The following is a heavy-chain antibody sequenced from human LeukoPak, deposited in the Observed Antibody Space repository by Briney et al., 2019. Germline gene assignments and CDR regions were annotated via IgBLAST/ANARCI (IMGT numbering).Heavy chain of an antibody. V-gene: IGHV3-33*06. CDR3: ANLKRPVVVVAANGFDY. CDR1: GFTFSSYG. CDR2: IWYDGSNK. Sequence: GGSLRLSCAASGFTFSSYGMHWVRQAPGKGLEWVAVIWYDGSNKYYADSVKGRFTISRDNSKNTLYLQMNSLRAEDTAVYYCANLKRPVVVVAANGFDYWGQGTLVTVSS. D-gene: IGHD2-15*01. J-gene: IGHJ4*02.